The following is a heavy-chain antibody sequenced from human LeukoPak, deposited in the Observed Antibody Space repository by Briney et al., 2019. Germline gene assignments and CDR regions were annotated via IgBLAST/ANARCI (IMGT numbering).Heavy chain of an antibody. CDR3: ARRRRAAAGNWFDP. CDR2: IYPGDSDT. J-gene: IGHJ5*02. Sequence: GESLNISCKASGYSFTNYWIGWVRQMPGKGLEWMGIIYPGDSDTRYSPSFQGQVTISADKSISTAYLQWSSLKASDTAMYYCARRRRAAAGNWFDPWGQGTLVTVSS. CDR1: GYSFTNYW. V-gene: IGHV5-51*01. D-gene: IGHD6-13*01.